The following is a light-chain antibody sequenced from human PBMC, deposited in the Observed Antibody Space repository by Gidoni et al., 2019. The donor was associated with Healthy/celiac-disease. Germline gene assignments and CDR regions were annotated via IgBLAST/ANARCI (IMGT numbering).Light chain of an antibody. Sequence: IVMPPSRATLSVSPGERATLSCRASQSVSSNLAWYQQKPGQAPRLLIYGASTRATGIPARFSGSGSGTEFTLTISSLQSEDFAAYYCQQYNNWPPWTFGQGTKVEIK. CDR3: QQYNNWPPWT. V-gene: IGKV3-15*01. CDR1: QSVSSN. CDR2: GAS. J-gene: IGKJ1*01.